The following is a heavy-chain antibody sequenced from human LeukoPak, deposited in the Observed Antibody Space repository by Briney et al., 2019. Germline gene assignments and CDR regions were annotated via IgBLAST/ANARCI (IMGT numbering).Heavy chain of an antibody. CDR3: ARVLRGSYNWLDP. CDR2: IIPIFGTA. CDR1: GGTFSSHA. D-gene: IGHD3-10*01. Sequence: ASVKVSCKASGGTFSSHAISWVRQAPGQGLEWMGGIIPIFGTANYAQKFQGRVTITTDESTSTAYMELSSLRSEDTAVYYCARVLRGSYNWLDPWGQGTLVTVSS. V-gene: IGHV1-69*05. J-gene: IGHJ5*02.